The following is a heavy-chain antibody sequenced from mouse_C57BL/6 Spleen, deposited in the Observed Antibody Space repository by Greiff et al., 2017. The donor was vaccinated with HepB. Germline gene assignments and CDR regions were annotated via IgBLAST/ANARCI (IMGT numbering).Heavy chain of an antibody. CDR3: ASVYYDYEDWYFDG. CDR1: GYTFTSYW. V-gene: IGHV1-53*01. Sequence: QVQLQQSGTELVKPGASVKLSCKASGYTFTSYWLHWVKQRPGQGLEWIGNINPSNGGTNYNEKFKSKATLTVDKSSSTAYMQLSSLTSEDSAVYYCASVYYDYEDWYFDGWGTGTTVTVSS. J-gene: IGHJ1*03. CDR2: INPSNGGT. D-gene: IGHD2-4*01.